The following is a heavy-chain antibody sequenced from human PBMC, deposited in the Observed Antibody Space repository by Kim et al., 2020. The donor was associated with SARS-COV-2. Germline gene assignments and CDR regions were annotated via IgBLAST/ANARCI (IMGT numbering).Heavy chain of an antibody. CDR1: GGTFSSYA. J-gene: IGHJ5*02. CDR3: ARSRLNYDFTKNWFDP. V-gene: IGHV1-69*13. CDR2: IIPIFGTA. Sequence: SVKVSCKASGGTFSSYAISWVRQAPGQGLEWMGGIIPIFGTANYAQKFQGRVTITADESTSTAYMELSSLRSEDTAVYYCARSRLNYDFTKNWFDPWGQGTLVTVSS. D-gene: IGHD3-3*01.